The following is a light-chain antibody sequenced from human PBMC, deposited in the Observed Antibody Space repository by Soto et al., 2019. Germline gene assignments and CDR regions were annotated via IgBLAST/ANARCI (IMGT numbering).Light chain of an antibody. V-gene: IGKV1-5*01. Sequence: DIKMTQSPSTLSASVGDRVTITCRASQSISSWLAWYQQKPGKAPKLLIYDASSLESGVPSRFSGSGSGTEFTLTISSLQPDDFATYYCQQYNSYPLTFGQGTKVDIK. J-gene: IGKJ1*01. CDR2: DAS. CDR1: QSISSW. CDR3: QQYNSYPLT.